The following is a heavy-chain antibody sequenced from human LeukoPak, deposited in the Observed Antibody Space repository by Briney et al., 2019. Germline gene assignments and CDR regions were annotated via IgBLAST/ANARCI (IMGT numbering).Heavy chain of an antibody. D-gene: IGHD2-15*01. J-gene: IGHJ4*02. CDR3: ARLWSTDCSGGSCPHQPNY. CDR1: GGSVSSSSYH. Sequence: PSETLSLTCTVSGGSVSSSSYHWGWIRQPPGKGLEWIGSVFYSGSTYYNPSLKSRVTMSVDTSKNQFSPKLSSVIAADTAVYYCARLWSTDCSGGSCPHQPNYWGQGTLVTVSS. CDR2: VFYSGST. V-gene: IGHV4-39*01.